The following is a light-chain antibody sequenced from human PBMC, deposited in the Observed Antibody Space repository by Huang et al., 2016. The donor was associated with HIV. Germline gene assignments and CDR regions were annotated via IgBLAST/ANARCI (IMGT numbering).Light chain of an antibody. J-gene: IGKJ5*01. CDR1: QSVGTY. Sequence: IQMTQSPTSLSASVGDRVFISCRTSQSVGTYLNWYQQKPGKAPKLLISSASTLHNGVPSRFSGGCSGTVFTLTIRGLQFDDFATYFCQQSYGALSSFGPGTRL. CDR2: SAS. V-gene: IGKV1-39*01. CDR3: QQSYGALSS.